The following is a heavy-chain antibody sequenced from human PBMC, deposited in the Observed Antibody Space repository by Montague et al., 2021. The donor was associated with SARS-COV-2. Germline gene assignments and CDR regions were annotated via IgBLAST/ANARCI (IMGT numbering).Heavy chain of an antibody. V-gene: IGHV4-39*07. Sequence: SETLSLTCTVSGGSISSSSYYWGWIRQPPRKGLEWIGSIYYSGSTYYNPSLKSRVTISVDASKNQFSLKLSSVTAADTAVYYCARSDLSVIVLVVYATRGGYFDLWGRGTLVTVSS. J-gene: IGHJ2*01. CDR2: IYYSGST. CDR1: GGSISSSSYY. CDR3: ARSDLSVIVLVVYATRGGYFDL. D-gene: IGHD2-8*02.